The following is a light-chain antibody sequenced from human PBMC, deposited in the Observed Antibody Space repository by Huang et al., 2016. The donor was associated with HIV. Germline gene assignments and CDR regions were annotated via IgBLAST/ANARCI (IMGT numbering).Light chain of an antibody. CDR2: KAI. J-gene: IGKJ1*01. CDR1: QNISNC. Sequence: DIQMTQSPSTLSPSVGDRVIISCRASQNISNCLAWYQLKPGKAPNLLIYKAIDLEKGVPPRFSGSGSGTEFTLTISILQPDDLATYYCQQYNSFPWTFGQGTKVEIK. V-gene: IGKV1-5*03. CDR3: QQYNSFPWT.